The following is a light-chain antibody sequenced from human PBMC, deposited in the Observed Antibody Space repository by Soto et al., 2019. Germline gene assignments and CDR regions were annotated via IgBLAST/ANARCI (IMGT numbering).Light chain of an antibody. Sequence: DIQMTQSTSSLSASVRDRVAMTCVASQSISGYLNWYQQKPGKAPKLLIYAASSLEGGVPSRFSGSGSGTDFTLSISSLQPEDFATYYCQQSYSTPFTFGPGTKVDIK. CDR2: AAS. V-gene: IGKV1-39*01. CDR3: QQSYSTPFT. J-gene: IGKJ3*01. CDR1: QSISGY.